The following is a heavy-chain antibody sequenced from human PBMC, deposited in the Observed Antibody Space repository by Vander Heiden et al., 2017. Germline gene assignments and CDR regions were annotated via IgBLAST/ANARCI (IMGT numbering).Heavy chain of an antibody. CDR3: ARVALPLETCGGDCFALDY. V-gene: IGHV3-30*01. CDR2: SNK. Sequence: SNKYYADSVKGRFTISRDNSKNTLYLQMNSLRAEDTAVYYCARVALPLETCGGDCFALDYWGQGTLVTVSS. J-gene: IGHJ4*02. D-gene: IGHD2-21*02.